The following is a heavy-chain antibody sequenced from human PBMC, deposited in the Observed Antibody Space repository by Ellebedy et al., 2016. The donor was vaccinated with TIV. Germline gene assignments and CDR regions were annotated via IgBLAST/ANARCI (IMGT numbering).Heavy chain of an antibody. Sequence: GESLKISXAASGFTFSSYWMSWVRQAPGKGLEWVANIKQDGSEKYYVDSVKGRFTISRDNSKNTLYLQMNSLSAEDTAVYYCARSRQEASYDAFDIWGQGTMVTLSS. CDR1: GFTFSSYW. CDR3: ARSRQEASYDAFDI. D-gene: IGHD1-26*01. V-gene: IGHV3-7*01. J-gene: IGHJ3*02. CDR2: IKQDGSEK.